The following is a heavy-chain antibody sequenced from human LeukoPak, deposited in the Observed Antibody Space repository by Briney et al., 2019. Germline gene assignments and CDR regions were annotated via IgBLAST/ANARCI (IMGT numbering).Heavy chain of an antibody. CDR1: GFTVSSNY. V-gene: IGHV3-66*01. Sequence: GGSLRLSCAASGFTVSSNYMSWVRQAPGKGLEWVSVIYSGGSTYYADSVKGRFTISRDNSKNTLYLQMNSLRAEDTAVYYCAREPHYYDSSGYYYYYYMDVWGKGTTVTVSS. J-gene: IGHJ6*03. CDR3: AREPHYYDSSGYYYYYYMDV. D-gene: IGHD3-22*01. CDR2: IYSGGST.